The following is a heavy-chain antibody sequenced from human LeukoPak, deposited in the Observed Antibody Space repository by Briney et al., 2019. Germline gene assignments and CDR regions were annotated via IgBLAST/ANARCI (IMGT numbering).Heavy chain of an antibody. Sequence: PGGSLRLSCAASGFTFSSYSMNWVRQAPGKGLEWVSFISSSSSYIYYTDSVKGRFTISRDNAKNSLYLQMNSLRAEDTAVYYCARGMVRGVGPFDPWGQGTLVTVSS. V-gene: IGHV3-21*01. CDR3: ARGMVRGVGPFDP. D-gene: IGHD3-10*01. J-gene: IGHJ5*02. CDR1: GFTFSSYS. CDR2: ISSSSSYI.